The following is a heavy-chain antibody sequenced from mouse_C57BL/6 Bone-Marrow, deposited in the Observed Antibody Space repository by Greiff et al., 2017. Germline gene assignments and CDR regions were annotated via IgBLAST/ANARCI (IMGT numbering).Heavy chain of an antibody. CDR3: ARHDYNAMDY. V-gene: IGHV1-76*01. CDR1: GYTFTDYY. Sequence: VQLQQSGAELVRPGASVKLSCKASGYTFTDYYINWVKQRPGQGLEWIARIYPGSGNTYYNEKFKGKATLTVDKSSSTAYMQLKSLTSEDSAVYYCARHDYNAMDYWGQGTSVTVSS. CDR2: IYPGSGNT. J-gene: IGHJ4*01.